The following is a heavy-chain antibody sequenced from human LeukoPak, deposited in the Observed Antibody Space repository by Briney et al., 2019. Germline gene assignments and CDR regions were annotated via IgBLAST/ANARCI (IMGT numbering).Heavy chain of an antibody. J-gene: IGHJ4*02. CDR1: GGSISSYY. CDR3: ARVHYDSSGNALFDY. CDR2: IYTSGST. V-gene: IGHV4-4*07. D-gene: IGHD3-22*01. Sequence: SETLSLTCTVSGGSISSYYWSWIRQPAGKGLPWIARIYTSGSTNYNPSLKSRVTMSVDTSKNQFSLKLSSVTAADTAVYYCARVHYDSSGNALFDYWGQGTLVTVSS.